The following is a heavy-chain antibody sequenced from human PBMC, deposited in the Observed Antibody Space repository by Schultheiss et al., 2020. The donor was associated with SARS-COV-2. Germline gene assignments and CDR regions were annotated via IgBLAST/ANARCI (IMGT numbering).Heavy chain of an antibody. CDR2: ISGSGGST. CDR1: GFTFSSYA. CDR3: AKDGIPYEDSSGYYHIDY. V-gene: IGHV3-23*01. D-gene: IGHD3-22*01. Sequence: GGSLRLSCAASGFTFSSYAMSWVRQAPGKGLEWVSAISGSGGSTYYADSVKGRFTISRDNSKNTLYLQMNSLRAEDTAVYYCAKDGIPYEDSSGYYHIDYWGQGTLVTVSS. J-gene: IGHJ4*02.